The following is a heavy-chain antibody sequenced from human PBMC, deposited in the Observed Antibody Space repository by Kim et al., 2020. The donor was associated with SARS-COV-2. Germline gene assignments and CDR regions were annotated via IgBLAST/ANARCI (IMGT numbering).Heavy chain of an antibody. CDR3: ARDMNPTVYDY. CDR2: KT. Sequence: KTKYSQEIQGRVTITTYTAANTAYIDLRSLTFEDTAIYYCARDMNPTVYDYWGQGTLVTVSS. D-gene: IGHD4-4*01. J-gene: IGHJ4*02. V-gene: IGHV1-3*01.